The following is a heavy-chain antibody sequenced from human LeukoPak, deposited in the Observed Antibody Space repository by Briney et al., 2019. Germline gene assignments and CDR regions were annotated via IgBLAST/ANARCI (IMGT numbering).Heavy chain of an antibody. CDR2: ISYDGSNK. CDR1: GFTFSSYA. CDR3: VRDGQGSTPPDY. D-gene: IGHD2-15*01. V-gene: IGHV3-30*04. J-gene: IGHJ4*02. Sequence: GRSLRLSCAASGFTFSSYAMHWVRQAPGKGLEWVAVISYDGSNKYYADSVKGRFTISRDNSKNTLYLQMNSLRAEDTAVYFCVRDGQGSTPPDYWGQGTLVTVSS.